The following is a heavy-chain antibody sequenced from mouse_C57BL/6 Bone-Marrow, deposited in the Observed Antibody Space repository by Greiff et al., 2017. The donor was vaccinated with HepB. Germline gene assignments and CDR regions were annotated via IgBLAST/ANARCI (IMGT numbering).Heavy chain of an antibody. CDR1: GYSITSGYY. Sequence: EVKLVESGPGLVKPSQSLSLTCSVTGYSITSGYYWNWIRQFPGNKLEWMGYISYDGSNNYNPSLKNRISITRDTSKNQFFLKLNSVTTEDTATYYCARDLCYYYGSSWFAYWGQGTLVTVSA. D-gene: IGHD1-1*01. J-gene: IGHJ3*01. V-gene: IGHV3-6*01. CDR2: ISYDGSN. CDR3: ARDLCYYYGSSWFAY.